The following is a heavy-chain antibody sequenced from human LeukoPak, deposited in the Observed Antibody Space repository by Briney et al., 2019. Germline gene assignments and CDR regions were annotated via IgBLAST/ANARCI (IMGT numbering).Heavy chain of an antibody. J-gene: IGHJ4*02. CDR2: ISSSSSTI. CDR3: ARDRSGGYYGNSDY. Sequence: PGGSLRLSCAASGFTFRRYSRHCVRQAPGKGLEWVSYISSSSSTIYYADSVKGRFSIYRDNAKSSLYLQLDSLRDDDTAVYYCARDRSGGYYGNSDYCGRGTLVTVSS. V-gene: IGHV3-48*02. D-gene: IGHD3-22*01. CDR1: GFTFRRYS.